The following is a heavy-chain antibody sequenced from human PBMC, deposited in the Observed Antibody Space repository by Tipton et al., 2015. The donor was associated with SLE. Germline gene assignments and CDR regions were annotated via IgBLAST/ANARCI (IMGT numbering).Heavy chain of an antibody. CDR1: GASISSGNYY. D-gene: IGHD3-22*01. Sequence: TLSLTCTVSGASISSGNYYWTWIRQHPGKGLEWIGYIYYTRSTFYNSSLKSRATISVDTSKNQFSLKLSSVTAADTAVYYCASYSSGYPRWFDPWGQGTLVTVSS. CDR2: IYYTRST. J-gene: IGHJ5*02. V-gene: IGHV4-30-4*01. CDR3: ASYSSGYPRWFDP.